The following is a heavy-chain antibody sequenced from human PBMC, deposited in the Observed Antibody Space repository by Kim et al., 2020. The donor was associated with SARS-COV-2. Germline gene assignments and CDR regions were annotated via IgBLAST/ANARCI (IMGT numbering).Heavy chain of an antibody. D-gene: IGHD3-10*01. CDR3: ARARDYYGSGIPAYFDY. CDR2: ISAYKGNT. J-gene: IGHJ4*02. V-gene: IGHV1-18*01. Sequence: ASVKVSCKASGYTFSNYGISWVRQAPGQGLEWMGRISAYKGNTSYAQKFQGRVTMTRDTSTSTAYMEVRSLRSDDTAVYYCARARDYYGSGIPAYFDYWGQGTLVTVSS. CDR1: GYTFSNYG.